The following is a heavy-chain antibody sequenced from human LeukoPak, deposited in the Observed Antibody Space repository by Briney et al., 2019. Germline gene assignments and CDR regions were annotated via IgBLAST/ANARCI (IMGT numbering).Heavy chain of an antibody. Sequence: ASVKVSCKASGGTFSSYAISWVRQAPGQGLEWMGGIIPIFGTANYAQKFQGRVTITTDESTSTAYMELSSLRSEDTAVYYCARSELLWFGELSPTFDPWGQGTLVTVSS. CDR2: IIPIFGTA. D-gene: IGHD3-10*01. CDR1: GGTFSSYA. J-gene: IGHJ5*02. V-gene: IGHV1-69*05. CDR3: ARSELLWFGELSPTFDP.